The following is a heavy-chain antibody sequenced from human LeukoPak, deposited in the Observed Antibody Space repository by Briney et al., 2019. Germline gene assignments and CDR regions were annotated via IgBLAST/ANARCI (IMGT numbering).Heavy chain of an antibody. D-gene: IGHD3-22*01. J-gene: IGHJ3*02. V-gene: IGHV3-48*04. Sequence: GGSLRLSCAASGFTFSTYGMSWVRQAPGKGLEWVSYISSSGSTIYYADSVKGRFTISRDNAKNSLYLQMNSLRAEDTAVYYCARDWRDSSGKFPNDAFDIWGQGTMVTVSS. CDR2: ISSSGSTI. CDR1: GFTFSTYG. CDR3: ARDWRDSSGKFPNDAFDI.